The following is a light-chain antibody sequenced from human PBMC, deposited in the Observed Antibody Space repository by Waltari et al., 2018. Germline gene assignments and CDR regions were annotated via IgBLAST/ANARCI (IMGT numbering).Light chain of an antibody. CDR3: QQCYSSPYT. J-gene: IGKJ2*01. CDR2: WAS. CDR1: QRVLSSSNNKNY. Sequence: DIVMTQSPDSLAVSLGERATINCKSTQRVLSSSNNKNYLGWYPQKPGQPPKMLISWASTRESGVPDRFSGSGSGTDFTLTISSLQAEDVAVYYCQQCYSSPYTFGQGTKLEIK. V-gene: IGKV4-1*01.